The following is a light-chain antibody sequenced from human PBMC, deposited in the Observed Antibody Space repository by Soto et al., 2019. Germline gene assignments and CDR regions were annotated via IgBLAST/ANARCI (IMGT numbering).Light chain of an antibody. Sequence: DIHMTQSPSTLSASVEDRVTITCRASQSISIWLAWYQQKPGKAPNLLIYKTSSLETGVPSRFSGSGSGTEFTLTISSLQPDDFATYYCQHWHDYSWTFGQGTKVEVK. CDR1: QSISIW. CDR3: QHWHDYSWT. CDR2: KTS. V-gene: IGKV1-5*03. J-gene: IGKJ1*01.